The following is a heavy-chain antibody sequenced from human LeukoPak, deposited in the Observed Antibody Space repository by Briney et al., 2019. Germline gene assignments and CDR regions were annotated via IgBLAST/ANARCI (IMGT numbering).Heavy chain of an antibody. D-gene: IGHD2-15*01. J-gene: IGHJ4*02. CDR2: IYYSGST. V-gene: IGHV4-59*08. CDR3: ARHSSSWDDFDY. Sequence: PSETLSLTCTVSGGSISSYYWSWIRRPPGKGLEWIGYIYYSGSTNYNPSLKSRVTISVDTSKNQFSLKLSSVTAADTAVYYCARHSSSWDDFDYWGQGTLVTVSS. CDR1: GGSISSYY.